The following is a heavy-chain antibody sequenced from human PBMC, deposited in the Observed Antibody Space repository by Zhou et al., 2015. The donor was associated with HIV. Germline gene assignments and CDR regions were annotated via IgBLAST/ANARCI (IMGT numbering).Heavy chain of an antibody. Sequence: EVQLVESGGGLVQPGRSLRLSCAASGFTFDDYAMHWVRQAPGKGLEWVSGISWNSGSIGYADSVKGRFTISRDNAKNSLYLQMNSLRAEDTALYYCARGGYYGMDVWGQGTTVTVSS. CDR3: ARGGYYGMDV. CDR2: ISWNSGSI. CDR1: GFTFDDYA. J-gene: IGHJ6*02. V-gene: IGHV3-9*01.